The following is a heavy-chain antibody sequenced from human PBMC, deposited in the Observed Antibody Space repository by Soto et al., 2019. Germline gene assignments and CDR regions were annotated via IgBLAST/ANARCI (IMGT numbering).Heavy chain of an antibody. Sequence: ASVKVSCKASGYRFTKYDIHWVRQAPGKRLEWRGWVNAGNENTKSSQKFQGRVSITWDTAASTVYMELSSLRSEDTAVYFCATQSPDYANRDFDYWGQGTLVTVSS. CDR3: ATQSPDYANRDFDY. J-gene: IGHJ4*02. CDR1: GYRFTKYD. D-gene: IGHD4-17*01. V-gene: IGHV1-3*01. CDR2: VNAGNENT.